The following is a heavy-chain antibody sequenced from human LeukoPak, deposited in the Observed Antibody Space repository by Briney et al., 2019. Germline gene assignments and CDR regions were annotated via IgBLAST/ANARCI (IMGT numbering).Heavy chain of an antibody. J-gene: IGHJ6*04. Sequence: GGSLRLSCAASRFTFSSYEMNWVRQAPGKGLEWVSYISSSGSTIYYADSAKGRFTISRDNAKNSLYLQMNSLRAEDTAVYYWAKNPPTRSRLLHYYYYRKDVWGKGTTVTVSS. CDR3: AKNPPTRSRLLHYYYYRKDV. CDR2: ISSSGSTI. V-gene: IGHV3-48*03. CDR1: RFTFSSYE. D-gene: IGHD2-15*01.